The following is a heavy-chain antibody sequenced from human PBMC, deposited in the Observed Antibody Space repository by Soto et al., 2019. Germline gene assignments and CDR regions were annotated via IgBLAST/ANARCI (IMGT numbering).Heavy chain of an antibody. CDR2: INPSGAST. D-gene: IGHD5-18*01. Sequence: ASVKVSCKSSGYTFTGYYMHWVRQAPGQGLEWMGWINPSGASTTYAQKFQGRVTITRDTSASTAYMELSSLRSEDTAVYYCARGLNGYLYYFDYWGQGTLVTVSS. CDR3: ARGLNGYLYYFDY. V-gene: IGHV1-46*01. CDR1: GYTFTGYY. J-gene: IGHJ4*02.